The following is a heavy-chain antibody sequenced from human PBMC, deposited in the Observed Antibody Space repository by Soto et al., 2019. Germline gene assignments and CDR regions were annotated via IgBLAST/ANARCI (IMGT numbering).Heavy chain of an antibody. J-gene: IGHJ4*02. V-gene: IGHV4-61*08. Sequence: PSETLSLTCTVSGGSIISGDYYWSWIRQPPGKGLEWIGYIYYSGSTNYNPSLKSRVTISVDTSKNQFSLKLSSVTAADTAVYYCARDVVGATRYFDYWGQGTLVTVSS. CDR3: ARDVVGATRYFDY. CDR2: IYYSGST. D-gene: IGHD1-26*01. CDR1: GGSIISGDYY.